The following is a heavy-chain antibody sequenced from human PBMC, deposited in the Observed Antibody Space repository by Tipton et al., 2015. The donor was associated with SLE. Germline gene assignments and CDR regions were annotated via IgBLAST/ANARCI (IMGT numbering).Heavy chain of an antibody. CDR1: GGSITSYY. V-gene: IGHV4-59*07. J-gene: IGHJ4*02. CDR3: ARVTYYYDSSGWFFDY. D-gene: IGHD3-22*01. Sequence: TLSLTCTVSGGSITSYYWSWIRQPPGKGLEWIGHIYYSGSANYNPSLKSRVTISVVTSKNQFSLKLTSVTAADTAVYYCARVTYYYDSSGWFFDYWGQGTLVTVSS. CDR2: IYYSGSA.